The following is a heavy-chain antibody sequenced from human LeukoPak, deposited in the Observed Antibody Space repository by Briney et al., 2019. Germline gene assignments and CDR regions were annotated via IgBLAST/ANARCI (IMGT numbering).Heavy chain of an antibody. CDR3: ARLTENNWFDP. CDR1: TDSISDHY. CDR2: ISDTGGI. D-gene: IGHD4/OR15-4a*01. Sequence: SETLSLTCTVSTDSISDHYWGWIRQPPGKGLEWIAYISDTGGISYKPSLKSRVTISLKTSQNQFSLKVTSVNTSDTAVYYCARLTENNWFDPWGQGILVTVSS. V-gene: IGHV4-59*11. J-gene: IGHJ5*02.